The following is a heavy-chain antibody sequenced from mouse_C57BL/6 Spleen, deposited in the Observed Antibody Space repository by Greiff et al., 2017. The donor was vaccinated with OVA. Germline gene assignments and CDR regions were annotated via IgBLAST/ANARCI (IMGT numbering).Heavy chain of an antibody. D-gene: IGHD1-1*01. J-gene: IGHJ1*03. Sequence: EVQLVESGPGLVKPSQSLSLTCSVTGYSITSGYYWNWIRQFPGNKLEWMGYISYDGSNNYNPSLKNRISITRDTSKNQFFLKLNSVTTEDTATYYCARADYYGSSYVNWYFDVWGTGTTVTVSS. V-gene: IGHV3-6*01. CDR1: GYSITSGYY. CDR2: ISYDGSN. CDR3: ARADYYGSSYVNWYFDV.